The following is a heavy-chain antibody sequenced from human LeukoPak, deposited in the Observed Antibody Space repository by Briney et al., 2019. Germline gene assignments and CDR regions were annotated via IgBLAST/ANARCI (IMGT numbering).Heavy chain of an antibody. CDR1: GFTVSNNY. J-gene: IGHJ4*02. CDR3: AREVGRPRDGYNPLLDY. D-gene: IGHD5-24*01. Sequence: KSGGSLRLSCVVSGFTVSNNYMSWVRQAPGQGLEWMGGIIPIFGTANYAQKFQGRVTITADESTSTAYMELSSLRSEDTAVYYCAREVGRPRDGYNPLLDYWGQGTLVTVSS. CDR2: IIPIFGTA. V-gene: IGHV1-69*01.